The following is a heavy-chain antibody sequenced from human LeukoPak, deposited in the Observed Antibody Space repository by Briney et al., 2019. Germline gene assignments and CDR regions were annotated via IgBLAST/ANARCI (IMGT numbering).Heavy chain of an antibody. V-gene: IGHV4-34*01. CDR3: ARGYCSSTSCYGGPKRFDP. J-gene: IGHJ5*02. CDR2: INHSGST. D-gene: IGHD2-2*01. CDR1: GGSFSGYY. Sequence: SETLSLTCAVYGGSFSGYYWSWIRQPPGKGLEWIGEINHSGSTNNNPSLKSRVTISVDTSRSQFSLKLSSVSAADTAVYYWARGYCSSTSCYGGPKRFDPWGQGTLVTVSS.